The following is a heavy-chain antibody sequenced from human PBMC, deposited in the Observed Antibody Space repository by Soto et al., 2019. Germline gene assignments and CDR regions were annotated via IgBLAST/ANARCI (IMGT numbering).Heavy chain of an antibody. CDR1: GYTFINYH. CDR3: AKSPRGEMATD. D-gene: IGHD5-12*01. J-gene: IGHJ4*02. V-gene: IGHV1-18*01. CDR2: INTYNGMT. Sequence: QVQLVQSGGEVKKPGASVTVSCKASGYTFINYHITWVRQAPGQGLEWMAWINTYNGMTDYAQRFQGRVTTTRDISTSTAYMELRNLGSDDTAVYFCAKSPRGEMATDWGQGTLVTVSS.